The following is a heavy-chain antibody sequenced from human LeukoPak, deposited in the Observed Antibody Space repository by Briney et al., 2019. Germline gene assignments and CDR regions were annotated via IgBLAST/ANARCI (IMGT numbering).Heavy chain of an antibody. D-gene: IGHD2-15*01. CDR1: GGSFSGYY. CDR3: ARGVLRKTALDI. J-gene: IGHJ3*02. V-gene: IGHV4-34*01. CDR2: INQSGST. Sequence: SETLSLTCAVYGGSFSGYYWSWIRQPPGKGLEWIGEINQSGSTNYNPSLKSRVTTSVDTSKNQFSLKLTSVTAADTAVYYCARGVLRKTALDIWGQGTMVTVSS.